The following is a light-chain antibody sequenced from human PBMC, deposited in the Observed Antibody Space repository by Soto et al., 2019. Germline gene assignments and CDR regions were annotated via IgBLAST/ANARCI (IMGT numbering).Light chain of an antibody. CDR2: GAS. CDR3: HQYGSSPLT. V-gene: IGKV3-20*01. Sequence: EVGLSRCSANLSLSQGERATLSCRASQSVSSSYLAWYQQKPGQAPRLLIYGASSRATGIPDRFSGSGSGTDFTLTISRLEPEDCAEYYCHQYGSSPLTFGGGTKLYIK. J-gene: IGKJ4*01. CDR1: QSVSSSY.